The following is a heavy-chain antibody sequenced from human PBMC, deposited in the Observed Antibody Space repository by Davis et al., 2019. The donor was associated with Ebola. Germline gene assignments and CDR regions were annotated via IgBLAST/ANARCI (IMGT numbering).Heavy chain of an antibody. Sequence: PGGSLRLSCAASGFTFSSYAMHWVRQAPGKGLEYVSAISSNGGSTYYADSVKGRFTISRDNSKNTLYLQMSSLRAEDTAVYYCVKGGPIFGVVITKPVNYWYYYYMDVWGKGTTVTVSS. J-gene: IGHJ6*03. CDR1: GFTFSSYA. CDR2: ISSNGGST. CDR3: VKGGPIFGVVITKPVNYWYYYYMDV. V-gene: IGHV3-64D*06. D-gene: IGHD3-3*01.